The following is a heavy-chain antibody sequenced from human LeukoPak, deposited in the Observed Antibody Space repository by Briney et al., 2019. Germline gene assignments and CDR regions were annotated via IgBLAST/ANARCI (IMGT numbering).Heavy chain of an antibody. CDR3: SRHGELFLFDY. V-gene: IGHV1-69*01. J-gene: IGHJ4*02. Sequence: SVKVSCKASGGTFSSYAISWVRQAPGQRLEWMGGIIPIFGTANYAQKFQGRVTITADESTSTAYMELSSLRSEDTAVYYCSRHGELFLFDYWGQGTLVTVSS. CDR1: GGTFSSYA. CDR2: IIPIFGTA. D-gene: IGHD3-10*01.